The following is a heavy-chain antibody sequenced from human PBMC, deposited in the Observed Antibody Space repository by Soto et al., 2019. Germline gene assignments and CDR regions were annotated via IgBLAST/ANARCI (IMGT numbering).Heavy chain of an antibody. Sequence: GGSLRLSCAASGFTFSSYAMHWVRQAPGKGQEWVAVISYDGSNKYYADSVKGRFTISRDNSKNTLYLQMNSLRAEDTAVYYYARDSFYSSSWYYYYYYGMDVWGQGTTVTVSS. D-gene: IGHD6-13*01. CDR3: ARDSFYSSSWYYYYYYGMDV. J-gene: IGHJ6*02. CDR1: GFTFSSYA. CDR2: ISYDGSNK. V-gene: IGHV3-30-3*01.